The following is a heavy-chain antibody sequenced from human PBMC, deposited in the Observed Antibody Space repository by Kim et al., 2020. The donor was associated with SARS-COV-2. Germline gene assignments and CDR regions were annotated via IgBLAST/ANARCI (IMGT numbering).Heavy chain of an antibody. J-gene: IGHJ4*02. CDR1: GFTFTSFW. CDR2: INEDGSQK. Sequence: GGSLRLSCAASGFTFTSFWMTWVRQAPGKGLEWVANINEDGSQKYYIDSVKGRFTISRDNAKNSVYLQMNSLRAEDTAVYYCARPRYSSWGQGIVVTVS. CDR3: ARPRYSS. D-gene: IGHD2-15*01. V-gene: IGHV3-7*01.